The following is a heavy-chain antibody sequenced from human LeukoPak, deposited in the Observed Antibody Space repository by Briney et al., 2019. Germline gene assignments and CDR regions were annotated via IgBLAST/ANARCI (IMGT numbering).Heavy chain of an antibody. J-gene: IGHJ5*02. D-gene: IGHD1-1*01. V-gene: IGHV4-59*01. CDR1: GGSISSYY. CDR3: AREGTSGTHLNWFDP. CDR2: IYCSGST. Sequence: SEPLSLTCTVSGGSISSYYWSWIRQPPGKGLEWIGHIYCSGSTNYNPSLKSRVTLSVDTSKNQFSLKLSSVTAADTAVYYCAREGTSGTHLNWFDPWGQGTLVTV.